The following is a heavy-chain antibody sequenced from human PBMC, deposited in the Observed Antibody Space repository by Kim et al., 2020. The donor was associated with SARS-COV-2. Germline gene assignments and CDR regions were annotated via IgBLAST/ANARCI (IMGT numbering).Heavy chain of an antibody. Sequence: GGSLRLSCAASGYTVTYSYMGWVRQAPGKGLEWVSFIYGGGNTIYADSVKGRLIISRDHSKNTLYLQMNSLRAEDTAVYYCATVVFYYDAGYFKNWGQGT. CDR3: ATVVFYYDAGYFKN. J-gene: IGHJ1*01. CDR2: IYGGGNT. CDR1: GYTVTYSY. V-gene: IGHV3-66*01. D-gene: IGHD3-22*01.